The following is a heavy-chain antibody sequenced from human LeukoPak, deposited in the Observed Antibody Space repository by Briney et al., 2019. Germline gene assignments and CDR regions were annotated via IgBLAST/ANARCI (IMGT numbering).Heavy chain of an antibody. CDR1: GGSISSYY. Sequence: SETLSLTCTVSGGSISSYYWSWIRQPPGKGLEWIGYIYYSGSTNYNPSLKSRVAISVDTSKNQFSLKLSSVTAADTAVYYCAREGSSGGWFDPWGQGTLVTVS. CDR2: IYYSGST. CDR3: AREGSSGGWFDP. V-gene: IGHV4-59*01. J-gene: IGHJ5*02. D-gene: IGHD6-13*01.